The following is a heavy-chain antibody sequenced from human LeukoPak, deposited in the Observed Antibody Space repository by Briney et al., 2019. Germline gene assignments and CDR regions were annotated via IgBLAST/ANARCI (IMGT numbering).Heavy chain of an antibody. Sequence: ASVKVSCKATGYTFSSYGINWVRQAPGQGLEWMGWISGYNGNTEYAQKFQGRVTMTTDTSTRTAYMELRSLRSDDTAVYFCARERSDYYDTSSSSHWGQGTLVTVSS. CDR1: GYTFSSYG. V-gene: IGHV1-18*01. CDR3: ARERSDYYDTSSSSH. J-gene: IGHJ4*02. CDR2: ISGYNGNT. D-gene: IGHD3-22*01.